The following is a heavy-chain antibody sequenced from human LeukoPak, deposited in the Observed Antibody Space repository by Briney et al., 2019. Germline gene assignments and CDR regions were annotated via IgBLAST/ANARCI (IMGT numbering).Heavy chain of an antibody. CDR2: ISGDGGST. CDR3: AKDIGGGSSSIL. Sequence: GGSLRLSCAASGFTFDDYAMHWVRQAPGKGLEWVSLISGDGGSTYYADSVKGRSTISRDNSKNSLYLQMNSLRAEDTALYYCAKDIGGGSSSILWGQGTLVTVSS. J-gene: IGHJ4*02. D-gene: IGHD6-6*01. V-gene: IGHV3-43*02. CDR1: GFTFDDYA.